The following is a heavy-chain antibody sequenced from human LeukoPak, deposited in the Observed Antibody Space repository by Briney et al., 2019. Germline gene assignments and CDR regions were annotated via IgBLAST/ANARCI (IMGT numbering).Heavy chain of an antibody. CDR2: IRGKTGTT. Sequence: GGSLRLSCAASGFTFSGSAMHWVRQASGKGLEWVSSIRGKTGTTYYADSVKGRFTIFRDNSKNILYLQMNSLRVEDTAVYYCARDLAWGAFDYWGQGTLVTVSS. V-gene: IGHV3-23*01. D-gene: IGHD7-27*01. CDR1: GFTFSGSA. CDR3: ARDLAWGAFDY. J-gene: IGHJ4*02.